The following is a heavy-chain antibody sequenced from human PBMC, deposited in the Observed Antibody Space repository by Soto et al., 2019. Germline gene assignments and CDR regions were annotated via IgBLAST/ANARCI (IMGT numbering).Heavy chain of an antibody. CDR2: IKQDGSEK. J-gene: IGHJ1*01. V-gene: IGHV3-7*01. Sequence: GGSLRLSCAASGFTFSSYWMSWVRQAPGKGLEWVANIKQDGSEKYYVDSVKGRFTISRDNAENSLYLQMNSLRAEDTAVYYCARERGTHYFQNWGQGTLVTVSS. CDR3: ARERGTHYFQN. D-gene: IGHD3-16*01. CDR1: GFTFSSYW.